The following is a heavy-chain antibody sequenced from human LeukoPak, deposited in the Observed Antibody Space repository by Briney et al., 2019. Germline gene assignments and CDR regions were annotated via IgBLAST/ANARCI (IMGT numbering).Heavy chain of an antibody. V-gene: IGHV1-2*02. CDR1: GYTFTGYY. D-gene: IGHD5-12*01. CDR2: INPDNGVT. J-gene: IGHJ4*02. CDR3: ARGPRGYSGYNLGY. Sequence: ASVKVSCKASGYTFTGYYIHWVRQAPGQGLEWMGWINPDNGVTNYAQTFQGRVTMTRDTSISTASMDLTRLRSDDTAVYYCARGPRGYSGYNLGYWGQGTLVTVSS.